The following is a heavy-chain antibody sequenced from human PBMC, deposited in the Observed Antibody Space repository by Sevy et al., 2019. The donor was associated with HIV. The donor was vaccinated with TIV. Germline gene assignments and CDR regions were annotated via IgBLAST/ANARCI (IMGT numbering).Heavy chain of an antibody. CDR2: INPNSGDT. V-gene: IGHV1-2*02. D-gene: IGHD2-2*01. CDR3: ARDFTSSWYGGADF. J-gene: IGHJ4*02. CDR1: GYSFTGHY. Sequence: ASVKVSCKASGYSFTGHYIHWVRQAPGQGLEWIGWINPNSGDTNYAQNSQGRVTVTRDTSISTVYMELSGLRSDDTAVYYCARDFTSSWYGGADFWGQGALVTVSS.